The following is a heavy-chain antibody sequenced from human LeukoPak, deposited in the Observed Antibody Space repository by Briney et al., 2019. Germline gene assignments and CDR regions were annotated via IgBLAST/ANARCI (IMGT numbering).Heavy chain of an antibody. CDR3: ARDLYRNFDY. J-gene: IGHJ4*02. CDR1: GFSFSTYW. V-gene: IGHV3-7*01. CDR2: INHDGSET. Sequence: GGSLRLSCAASGFSFSTYWMNWFRQAPGKGLEWVANINHDGSETNYEGSVKGRFTISRDNAKNSLYLQMNSLRAEDTAVYYCARDLYRNFDYWGQGTLVTVSS. D-gene: IGHD5-12*01.